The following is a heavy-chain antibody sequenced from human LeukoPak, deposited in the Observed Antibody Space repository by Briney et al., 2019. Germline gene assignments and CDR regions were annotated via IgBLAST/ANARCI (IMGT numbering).Heavy chain of an antibody. CDR1: GFTFSSYS. J-gene: IGHJ4*02. Sequence: PGGYLRLSCAASGFTFSSYSMNWVRQAPGKGLEWVSSISSSSSYIYYADSVKGRFTISRDNAKNSLYLQMNSLRAEDTAVYYCARADIVVVISNFDYWGQGTLVTVSS. D-gene: IGHD2-21*01. CDR2: ISSSSSYI. CDR3: ARADIVVVISNFDY. V-gene: IGHV3-21*01.